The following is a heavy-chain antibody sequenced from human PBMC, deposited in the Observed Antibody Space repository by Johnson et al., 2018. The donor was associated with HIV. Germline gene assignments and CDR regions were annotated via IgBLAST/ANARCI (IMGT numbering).Heavy chain of an antibody. V-gene: IGHV3-30*04. J-gene: IGHJ3*02. CDR2: ISYDGSNK. D-gene: IGHD3-16*01. CDR1: GFTCSSYA. CDR3: ARRGRRADDAFDI. Sequence: MQLVESGGGLVQPGSSLRLSCAASGFTCSSYAMHWVRQAPGKGLEWVAVISYDGSNKYYADSVKGRFTISRDNSKNTLYLQMNSLRAEDTAVYYCARRGRRADDAFDIWRQGTMVTVSS.